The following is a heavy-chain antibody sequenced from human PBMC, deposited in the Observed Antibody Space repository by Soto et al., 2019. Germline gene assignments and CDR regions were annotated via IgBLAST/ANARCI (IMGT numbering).Heavy chain of an antibody. Sequence: SETLSLTCSVSGGSINYNSYYWGWIRQPPGKGLEWVGGIFYTGTTYYSPSLKDRVTISVDTSKNSFPLNLTSVTAADTAVYFCARLVVVAPVANAWGQGTLVTVSS. CDR3: ARLVVVAPVANA. D-gene: IGHD2-2*01. CDR1: GGSINYNSYY. J-gene: IGHJ5*02. V-gene: IGHV4-39*02. CDR2: IFYTGTT.